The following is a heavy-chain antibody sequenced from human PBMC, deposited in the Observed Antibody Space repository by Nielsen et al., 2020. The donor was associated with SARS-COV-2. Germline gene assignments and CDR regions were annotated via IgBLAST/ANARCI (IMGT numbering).Heavy chain of an antibody. J-gene: IGHJ6*03. V-gene: IGHV3-30*09. CDR3: AGGADFWTGTQKYYMDV. CDR1: GFTFSSYA. Sequence: GGSLRLSCAASGFTFSSYAMHWVRQAPGKGLEWVAVISYDGSNKYYADSVKGRFAVSRDNAENTVVLQMHSLRVEDTAVYFCAGGADFWTGTQKYYMDVWGKGTTVTVSS. CDR2: ISYDGSNK. D-gene: IGHD3-3*01.